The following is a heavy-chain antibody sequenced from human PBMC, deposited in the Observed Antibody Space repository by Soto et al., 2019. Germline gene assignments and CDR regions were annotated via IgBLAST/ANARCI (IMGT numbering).Heavy chain of an antibody. Sequence: AGSLRLSCAASGFTFSDYYMTWTRQAPGKGLEWVSFISTSGSTIYYADSVKGRFTVSRDNAKNSLYLLMNTLRAEDTAVYYCARDSGIYYFDYWGQGTLVTVSS. D-gene: IGHD1-26*01. CDR1: GFTFSDYY. CDR3: ARDSGIYYFDY. J-gene: IGHJ4*02. CDR2: ISTSGSTI. V-gene: IGHV3-11*01.